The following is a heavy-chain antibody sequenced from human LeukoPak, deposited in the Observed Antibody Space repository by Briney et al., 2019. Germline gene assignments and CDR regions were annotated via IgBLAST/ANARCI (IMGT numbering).Heavy chain of an antibody. J-gene: IGHJ4*02. CDR3: ASYRRFGELFGY. Sequence: SETLALTCAVSVGSISSSNWWSWVRQPPGKGLEWIGEIYHSGSTNYNPSLKSRVTISVDKSKNQFSLKLSSVTAADTAVYYCASYRRFGELFGYWGQGTLVTVSS. V-gene: IGHV4-4*02. CDR2: IYHSGST. CDR1: VGSISSSNW. D-gene: IGHD3-10*01.